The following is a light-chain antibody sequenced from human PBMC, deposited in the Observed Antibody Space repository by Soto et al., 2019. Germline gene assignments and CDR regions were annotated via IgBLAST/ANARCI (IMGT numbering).Light chain of an antibody. CDR1: QSLSNNY. Sequence: GERATLSWRTSQSLSNNYFAWXHQXPRXXPXXLIYGASSRTTVIPDRFSGSGSGTDFTLSISRLEPEDFAVYYCQQYSSLWTFGQGTKVDI. V-gene: IGKV3-20*01. CDR2: GAS. CDR3: QQYSSLWT. J-gene: IGKJ1*01.